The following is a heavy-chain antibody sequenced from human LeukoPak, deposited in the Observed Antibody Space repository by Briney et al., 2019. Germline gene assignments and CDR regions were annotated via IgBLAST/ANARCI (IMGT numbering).Heavy chain of an antibody. CDR2: INHSGAT. D-gene: IGHD4-17*01. Sequence: SETLSLTCAVYGGSLSGYYWSWIRQPPGKGLEWIGEINHSGATNYNPSLKSRVTIAVDTSKNQFSLRLSSVTAADTAMDYCARGIYGVYYFDYWGQGALVTVSS. V-gene: IGHV4-34*01. J-gene: IGHJ4*02. CDR1: GGSLSGYY. CDR3: ARGIYGVYYFDY.